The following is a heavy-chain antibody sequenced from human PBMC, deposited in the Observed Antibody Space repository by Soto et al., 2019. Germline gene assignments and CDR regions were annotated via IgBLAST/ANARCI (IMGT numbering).Heavy chain of an antibody. Sequence: EVQLVESGGGLVQPGRSLRLSCAASGLTFDDYAMHWVRQAPGKGLEWVSGISWNSGSIGYADSVKGRFTISRDNAKNSLYLQMNSLRAEDTALYYCAKDIEQLAYHDYWGQGTLVTVSS. J-gene: IGHJ4*02. CDR3: AKDIEQLAYHDY. V-gene: IGHV3-9*01. CDR2: ISWNSGSI. D-gene: IGHD6-6*01. CDR1: GLTFDDYA.